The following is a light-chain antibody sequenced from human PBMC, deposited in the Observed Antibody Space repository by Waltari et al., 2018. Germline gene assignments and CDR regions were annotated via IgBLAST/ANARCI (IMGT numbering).Light chain of an antibody. Sequence: EVVMPQSPATLSVSPGGIATLSCRASRSISINLVWYQQRPGQAPRLLIYGASTRATDIPARFSGSGSGTEFTLTISSLQSEDAAVYYCQQFNDWPRTFGQGTKVEVK. CDR1: RSISIN. J-gene: IGKJ1*01. CDR2: GAS. CDR3: QQFNDWPRT. V-gene: IGKV3-15*01.